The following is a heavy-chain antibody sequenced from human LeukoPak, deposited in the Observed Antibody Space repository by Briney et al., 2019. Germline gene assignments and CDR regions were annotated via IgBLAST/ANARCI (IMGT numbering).Heavy chain of an antibody. J-gene: IGHJ4*02. CDR1: GFTFISYA. D-gene: IGHD3-10*01. CDR3: AKVAKYYYGSETYYFFEH. Sequence: GGSLRLSCAASGFTFISYAIHWVRQAPGKGLEWVAVISFHGTDTFYADSVKGRFTISRDNSKNTLYLQMNSLRVEDTAVYYCAKVAKYYYGSETYYFFEHWGQGTPVTASS. V-gene: IGHV3-30*04. CDR2: ISFHGTDT.